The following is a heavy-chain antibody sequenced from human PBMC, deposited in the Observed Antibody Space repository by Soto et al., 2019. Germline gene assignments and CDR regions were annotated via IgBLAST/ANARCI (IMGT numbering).Heavy chain of an antibody. D-gene: IGHD6-19*01. V-gene: IGHV2-70*11. CDR2: IDWDDDK. CDR1: GFSLTTTGMC. J-gene: IGHJ6*02. CDR3: ARILRVADLDSHYYGMDV. Sequence: SGPTLVNPTQTLTLTCNFSGFSLTTTGMCVSWIRQAPGKALEWLARIDWDDDKDYNTSLRTRLTISKDTSKNQVVLTMTNMDPVDTATYYCARILRVADLDSHYYGMDVWGQGTTVTVSS.